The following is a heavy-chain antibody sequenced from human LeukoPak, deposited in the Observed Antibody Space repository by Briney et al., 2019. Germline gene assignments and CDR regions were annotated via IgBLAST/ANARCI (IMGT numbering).Heavy chain of an antibody. J-gene: IGHJ6*02. CDR1: GSTFTGCY. CDR2: GNTNSGGT. Sequence: ASVKLSFNSSGSTFTGCYMHWVRQGQGPGLGWMGCGNTNSGGTNYARRFQGWVTVTRDTSISTACMELTRLRSDDTAVYYCARAPRYDILTGYYTTTHYYGMDVWGQGTTVTVSS. V-gene: IGHV1-2*04. CDR3: ARAPRYDILTGYYTTTHYYGMDV. D-gene: IGHD3-9*01.